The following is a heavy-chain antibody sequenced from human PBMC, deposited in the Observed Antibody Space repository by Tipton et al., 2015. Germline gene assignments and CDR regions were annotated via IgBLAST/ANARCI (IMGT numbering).Heavy chain of an antibody. CDR2: IKPDGSES. V-gene: IGHV3-7*01. Sequence: SLRLSCAASGFTFSSYWMSWVRQAPGKGLEWVANIKPDGSESYYLDSVKDRFTFSRDNAKNSLFLQMNSLRVEDTAVYYCARSGGYGWDYWGQGALVTVSS. J-gene: IGHJ4*02. CDR1: GFTFSSYW. D-gene: IGHD5-12*01. CDR3: ARSGGYGWDY.